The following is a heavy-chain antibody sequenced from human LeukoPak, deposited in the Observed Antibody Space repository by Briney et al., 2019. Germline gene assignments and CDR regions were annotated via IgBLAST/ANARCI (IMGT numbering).Heavy chain of an antibody. D-gene: IGHD5-12*01. Sequence: PGRSLRLSCAASGFTFSSYGMHWVRQAPGKGLEWVAVIWYDGSNKYYADSVKGRFTISRDNSKNTLYLQMNSLRAEETAVYYCAKDLGGYDSLYFDYWGQGTLVTVSS. CDR2: IWYDGSNK. CDR1: GFTFSSYG. CDR3: AKDLGGYDSLYFDY. J-gene: IGHJ4*02. V-gene: IGHV3-33*06.